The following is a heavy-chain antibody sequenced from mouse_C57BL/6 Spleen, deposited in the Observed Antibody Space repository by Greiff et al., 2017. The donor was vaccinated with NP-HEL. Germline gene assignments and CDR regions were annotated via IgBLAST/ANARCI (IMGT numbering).Heavy chain of an antibody. D-gene: IGHD1-1*01. CDR3: ARGDYGSSSYWYFDV. Sequence: VQLQQPGAELVMPGASVKLSCKASGYTFTSYWMHWVKQRPGQGLEWIGEIDPSDSYTNYNQKFKGKSTLTVDKSSSTAYMQLSSLTSEDSAVYYCARGDYGSSSYWYFDVWGTGTTVTVSS. CDR2: IDPSDSYT. J-gene: IGHJ1*03. V-gene: IGHV1-69*01. CDR1: GYTFTSYW.